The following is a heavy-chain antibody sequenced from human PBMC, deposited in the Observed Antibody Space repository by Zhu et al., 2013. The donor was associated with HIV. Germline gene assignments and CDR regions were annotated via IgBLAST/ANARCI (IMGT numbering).Heavy chain of an antibody. CDR2: IGTAGDT. D-gene: IGHD6-19*01. J-gene: IGHJ4*02. V-gene: IGHV3-13*01. Sequence: VQLVESGGGLVQPGGSLRLSCAASGFTFSSYDMHWVRQATGKGLEWVSAIGTAGDTYYPGSVKGRFTISRENAKNSLYLQMNSLRAGDTAVYYCARGYSSGWFDYVGPGNPGHRLL. CDR3: ARGYSSGWFDY. CDR1: GFTFSSYD.